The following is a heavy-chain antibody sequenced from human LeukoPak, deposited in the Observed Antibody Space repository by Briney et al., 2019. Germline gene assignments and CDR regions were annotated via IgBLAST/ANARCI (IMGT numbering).Heavy chain of an antibody. J-gene: IGHJ4*02. CDR3: ASHQWLASSIDY. CDR1: GGSINNKY. Sequence: SETLSLTCTVSGGSINNKYWSWIRQPPGKGLEWIGFVYYTGSTSYNPSLKSRVTISVDTSKNQFSLKLSSVAAADTAVYYCASHQWLASSIDYWGQGTLVTVSS. CDR2: VYYTGST. D-gene: IGHD6-19*01. V-gene: IGHV4-59*08.